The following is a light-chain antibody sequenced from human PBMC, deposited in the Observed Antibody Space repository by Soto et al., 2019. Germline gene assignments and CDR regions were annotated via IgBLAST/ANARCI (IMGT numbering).Light chain of an antibody. J-gene: IGKJ1*01. CDR3: QQYDSSPLT. CDR2: GAS. Sequence: DIVLTQSPDTLSLSPGDRATLSCRASQSVSSSSLAWYQQKPCQAPRLLIYGASSRATCIPDRFSGSGSGTDFTLTISRLEHEDFAVYYCQQYDSSPLTFGKRTQVEIK. V-gene: IGKV3-20*01. CDR1: QSVSSSS.